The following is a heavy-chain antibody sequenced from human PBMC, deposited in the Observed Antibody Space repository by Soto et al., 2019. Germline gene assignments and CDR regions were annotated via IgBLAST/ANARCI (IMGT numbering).Heavy chain of an antibody. CDR1: GFTFSSYS. V-gene: IGHV3-21*01. CDR3: ARDKDYIWGSYRYLFDY. J-gene: IGHJ4*02. Sequence: GGSLRLSCAASGFTFSSYSMNWVRQAPGKGLEWVSSISSSSSYIYYADSVKGRFTISRDNAKNSLYLQMNSLRAEDTAVYYYARDKDYIWGSYRYLFDYWGQGTLVTVSS. CDR2: ISSSSSYI. D-gene: IGHD3-16*02.